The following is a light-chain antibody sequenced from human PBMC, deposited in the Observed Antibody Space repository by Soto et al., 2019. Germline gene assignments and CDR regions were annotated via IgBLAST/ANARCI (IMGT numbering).Light chain of an antibody. Sequence: IRMTQSPSSFSASTGDRVTITCRASQGISSYLAWYQQKPGKAPKLLIYAASTLQSGVPSRFSGSGSGTDFTLTISCLQSEDFATYYCQQYYSYPPTFGQGTRMESK. J-gene: IGKJ5*01. CDR3: QQYYSYPPT. V-gene: IGKV1-8*01. CDR1: QGISSY. CDR2: AAS.